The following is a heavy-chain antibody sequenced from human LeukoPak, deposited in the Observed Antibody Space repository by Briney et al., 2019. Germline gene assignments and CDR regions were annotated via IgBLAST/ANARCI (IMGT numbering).Heavy chain of an antibody. CDR2: ISSSPTTI. CDR1: GITFSTYS. V-gene: IGHV3-48*01. CDR3: ARDHCSSSSCYADDCFDY. Sequence: GGSLRLSCAASGITFSTYSMHWVRQAPGKGLEWVSYISSSPTTIYYADSVKGRFTISRDNSKNTLFLQMNSLSAEDTAVYFCARDHCSSSSCYADDCFDYWGQGTLVTVSS. D-gene: IGHD2-2*01. J-gene: IGHJ4*02.